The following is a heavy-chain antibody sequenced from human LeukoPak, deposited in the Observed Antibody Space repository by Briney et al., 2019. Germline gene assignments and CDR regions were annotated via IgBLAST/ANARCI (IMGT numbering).Heavy chain of an antibody. CDR1: GGSISSGGYY. V-gene: IGHV4-31*03. Sequence: SETLSLTCTVSGGSISSGGYYWSWIRQHPGKGLEWIGYIYYSGSTYYNPSLKSRVTISVDTSKNQFSLKLSSVAAADTAVYYCARASSSSGMDVWGQGTTVTVSS. D-gene: IGHD6-6*01. CDR3: ARASSSSGMDV. J-gene: IGHJ6*02. CDR2: IYYSGST.